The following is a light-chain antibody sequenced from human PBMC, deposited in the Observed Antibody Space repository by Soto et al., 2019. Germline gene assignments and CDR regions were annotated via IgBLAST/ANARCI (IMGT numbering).Light chain of an antibody. V-gene: IGLV2-14*01. CDR1: SSDIGNYNY. CDR3: SAFTTGDTWV. J-gene: IGLJ2*01. CDR2: EVS. Sequence: QSALTQPASVSGSPGQSITISCTGTSSDIGNYNYVSWYQHHPGKAPKLMIYEVSNRPSGISNRFSGSKSGNTASLTISGLHAADEADYFCSAFTTGDTWVFGGVTKLTVL.